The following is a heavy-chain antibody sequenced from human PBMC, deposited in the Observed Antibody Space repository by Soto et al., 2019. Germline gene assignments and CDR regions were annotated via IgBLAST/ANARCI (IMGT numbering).Heavy chain of an antibody. D-gene: IGHD5-18*01. CDR1: GFTFSSYA. CDR2: ISGSGGST. V-gene: IGHV3-23*01. Sequence: PGGSLRLSCAASGFTFSSYAMSWVRQAPGKGLEWVSAISGSGGSTYYADSVKGRFTISRDNSKNTLYLQMNSLRAEDTAVYYCAKEGWVQLWLPYYLDYWGQGTLVTVSS. CDR3: AKEGWVQLWLPYYLDY. J-gene: IGHJ4*02.